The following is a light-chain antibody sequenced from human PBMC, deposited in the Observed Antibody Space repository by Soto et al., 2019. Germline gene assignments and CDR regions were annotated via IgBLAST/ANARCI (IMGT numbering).Light chain of an antibody. CDR1: SSDXGGYNY. V-gene: IGLV2-14*01. CDR3: SSYTSSSTLLYV. J-gene: IGLJ1*01. CDR2: DVS. Sequence: QSALTQPASVSGSPGQSITISCTGTSSDXGGYNYVSWYQQHPGKAPKLMIYDVSNRPSGVSNRFSGSKSGNTASLTISGLQAEDEADYYCSSYTSSSTLLYVFGTGTKLTVL.